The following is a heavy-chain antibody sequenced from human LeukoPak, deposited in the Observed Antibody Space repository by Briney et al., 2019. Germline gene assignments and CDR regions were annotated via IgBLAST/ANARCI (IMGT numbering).Heavy chain of an antibody. CDR1: GCSFSVYY. J-gene: IGHJ3*02. CDR2: ICGSGSDI. Sequence: GGSLRLSCATSGCSFSVYYMSWIRQAPGKGLEWLSYICGSGSDINYADSVKGRFTISRDNAKNSLYLQMNSLRAEDTALYYCAKDKGRGYYDSSGYYEYDALDIWDQGTMVTVSS. V-gene: IGHV3-11*05. D-gene: IGHD3-22*01. CDR3: AKDKGRGYYDSSGYYEYDALDI.